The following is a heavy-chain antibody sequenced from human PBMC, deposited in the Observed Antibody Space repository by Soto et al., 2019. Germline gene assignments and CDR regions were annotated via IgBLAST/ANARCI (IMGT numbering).Heavy chain of an antibody. CDR2: ISYSGST. CDR3: ARRGGYKYGYNY. CDR1: GGSISSSGYY. Sequence: KPSETLSLTCSVSGGSISSSGYYWGWIRQPPGKGLEWIGSISYSGSTYDNPSLKSRVTISVDTSKNQFSLKLSSVTAADTAVYYCARRGGYKYGYNYWGRGTLVTVSS. V-gene: IGHV4-39*01. D-gene: IGHD5-18*01. J-gene: IGHJ4*02.